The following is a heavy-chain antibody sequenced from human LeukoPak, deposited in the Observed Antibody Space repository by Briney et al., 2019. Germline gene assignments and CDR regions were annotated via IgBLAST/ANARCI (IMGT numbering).Heavy chain of an antibody. Sequence: SQTLSLTCAVSGGSISSGGYSWSWIRQPPGKGLEWIGYIYHSGSTYYNPSLKSRVTISVDTSKNQFSLKLSSVTAADTAVYYCARRPYGSGSYPFDYWGQGTLVTVSS. CDR1: GGSISSGGYS. D-gene: IGHD3-10*01. V-gene: IGHV4-30-2*03. CDR3: ARRPYGSGSYPFDY. CDR2: IYHSGST. J-gene: IGHJ4*02.